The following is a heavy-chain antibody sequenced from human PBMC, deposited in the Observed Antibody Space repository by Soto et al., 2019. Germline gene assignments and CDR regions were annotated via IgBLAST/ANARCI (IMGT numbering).Heavy chain of an antibody. CDR3: ARRVVVTSVRDIAYYYYGLDV. V-gene: IGHV1-69*13. J-gene: IGHJ6*02. CDR2: IIPMFDST. D-gene: IGHD2-21*02. Sequence: SVKVSCKAFGGTFSSYAICWVRQAPGQGLEWMGGIIPMFDSTSYAQKFQGRVTITADESTSTAFMELSGLRSEDTAVYYCARRVVVTSVRDIAYYYYGLDVWGQGTTVTVS. CDR1: GGTFSSYA.